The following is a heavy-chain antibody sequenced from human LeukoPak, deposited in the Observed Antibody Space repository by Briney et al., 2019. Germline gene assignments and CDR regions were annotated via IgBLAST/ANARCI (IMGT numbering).Heavy chain of an antibody. J-gene: IGHJ4*02. D-gene: IGHD2-15*01. CDR3: ARESDIVVVVAAFDY. CDR1: GYTFTSCY. V-gene: IGHV1-46*01. Sequence: GASGKVSCKASGYTFTSCYMHWVRQAPGQGLEWMGIINPRGGSTSYAQKFQGRVTMTRDTSTSTVYMELSSLRSEDTAVYYCARESDIVVVVAAFDYWGQGTLVTVSS. CDR2: INPRGGST.